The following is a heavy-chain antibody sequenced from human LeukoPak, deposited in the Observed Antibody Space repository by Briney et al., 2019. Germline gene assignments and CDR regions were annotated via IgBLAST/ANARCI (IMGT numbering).Heavy chain of an antibody. CDR1: RVSTSSYY. CDR2: IYYSGST. D-gene: IGHD6-19*01. CDR3: ARLSSGWYNYYYYGMDV. Sequence: PSETLSLTCTVSRVSTSSYYWGCIRDPPGKGLEWSWYIYYSGSTNYNPSLKSRVTISVDTSKNQFSLKLSSVTAADTAVYYCARLSSGWYNYYYYGMDVWGQGTTVTVSS. J-gene: IGHJ6*02. V-gene: IGHV4-59*08.